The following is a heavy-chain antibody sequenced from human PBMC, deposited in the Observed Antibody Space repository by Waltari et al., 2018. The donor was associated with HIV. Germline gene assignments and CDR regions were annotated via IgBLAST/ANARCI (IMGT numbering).Heavy chain of an antibody. Sequence: QVQLQQWGAGLLKPSDTLSLTCAVYNASFSDYYWTWIRQIPGKRLEWIGEINHRGSNDYNPSLKSRVTMSSDMSKRQFSMRLKSVVAADTALYFCAGGRDSREQRLVAGFDFWGRGTLVTVSS. D-gene: IGHD2-8*02. CDR2: INHRGSN. CDR1: NASFSDYY. CDR3: AGGRDSREQRLVAGFDF. V-gene: IGHV4-34*02. J-gene: IGHJ4*02.